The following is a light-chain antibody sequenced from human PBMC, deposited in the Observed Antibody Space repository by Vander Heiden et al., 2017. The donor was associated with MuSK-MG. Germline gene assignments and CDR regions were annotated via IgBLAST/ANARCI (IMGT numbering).Light chain of an antibody. J-gene: IGKJ3*01. CDR1: QSISSY. CDR2: AAS. Sequence: DIQMTQSPSSLSASVGDRVTITCRASQSISSYLNWYQQKPGKAPKLLIYAASSLQSGVPSRFSGSGSGTDFTLTISSLQPEDFATYYCQQSYSTLEFTFGPGTKVXIK. CDR3: QQSYSTLEFT. V-gene: IGKV1-39*01.